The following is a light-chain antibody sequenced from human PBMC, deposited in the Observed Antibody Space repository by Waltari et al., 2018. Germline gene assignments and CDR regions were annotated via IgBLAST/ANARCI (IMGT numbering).Light chain of an antibody. CDR1: QSLTKKY. V-gene: IGKV3-20*01. Sequence: IVLTQSPGTLSLSPGARATLSCRASQSLTKKYLAWYQQKPGQAPRLLVYGASSRAAGIPDRFSGSGSGTDFTLTISRLEPEDFAVYYCQQYGSSIMYTFGQGTKLEIK. J-gene: IGKJ2*01. CDR3: QQYGSSIMYT. CDR2: GAS.